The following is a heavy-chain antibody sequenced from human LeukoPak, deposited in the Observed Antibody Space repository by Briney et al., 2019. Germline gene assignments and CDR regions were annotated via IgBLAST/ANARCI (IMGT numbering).Heavy chain of an antibody. V-gene: IGHV3-30*02. CDR1: GYIFTDHG. CDR3: AELGITMIGGV. CDR2: IRYDGSNQ. D-gene: IGHD3-10*02. Sequence: GGSLRLSCGASGYIFTDHGMHWGRQAPGKGLEWVTFIRYDGSNQYYADSVKGRFTISRDNSKNSLYLQMNSLRAEDTAVYYCAELGITMIGGVWGKGTTVTISS. J-gene: IGHJ6*04.